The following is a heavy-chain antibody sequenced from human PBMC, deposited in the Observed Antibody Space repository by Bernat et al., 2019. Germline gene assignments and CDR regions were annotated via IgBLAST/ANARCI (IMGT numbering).Heavy chain of an antibody. CDR3: ARDFLCSWGDYYYYYGMDV. CDR1: GDSVSSNSAA. CDR2: TYYRSKWYN. J-gene: IGHJ6*02. D-gene: IGHD6-13*01. Sequence: QVQLQQSGPGLVKPSQTLSLTCAISGDSVSSNSAAWNWIRQSPSRGLEWLGRTYYRSKWYNDYAVSVKSRITINPDTSKNQFSLQLNSVTPEDTAVYYCARDFLCSWGDYYYYYGMDVWGQGTTVTVSS. V-gene: IGHV6-1*01.